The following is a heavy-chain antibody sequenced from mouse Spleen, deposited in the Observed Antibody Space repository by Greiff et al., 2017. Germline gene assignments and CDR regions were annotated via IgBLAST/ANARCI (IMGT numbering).Heavy chain of an antibody. CDR3: ARQGIYYDYDGPFDY. J-gene: IGHJ2*01. CDR1: GFTFSSYG. Sequence: EVKVEESGGGLVKPGGSLKLSCAASGFTFSSYGMSWVRQTPEKRLEWVATISGGGSYTYYPDSVKGRFTISRDNAKNNLYLQMSSLRSEDTALYYCARQGIYYDYDGPFDYWGQGTTLTVSS. D-gene: IGHD2-4*01. V-gene: IGHV5-9-2*01. CDR2: ISGGGSYT.